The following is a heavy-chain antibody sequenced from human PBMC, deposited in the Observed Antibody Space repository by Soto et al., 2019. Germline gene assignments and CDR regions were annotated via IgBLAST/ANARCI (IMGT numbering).Heavy chain of an antibody. Sequence: EVQLVESGGGLVKPGGSLRLSCAASGFTFSSYSMNWVRQAPGKGLEWVSSISSSSSYIYYADSVKGRFTISRDNAKNSLYLQMNSLRAEDTAVYYCARDDAYRPRYCSGGSCYVPDYWGQGTLVTVSS. CDR1: GFTFSSYS. D-gene: IGHD2-15*01. CDR3: ARDDAYRPRYCSGGSCYVPDY. J-gene: IGHJ4*02. V-gene: IGHV3-21*01. CDR2: ISSSSSYI.